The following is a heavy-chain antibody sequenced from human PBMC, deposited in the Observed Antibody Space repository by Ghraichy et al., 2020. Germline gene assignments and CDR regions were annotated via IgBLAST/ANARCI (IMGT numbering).Heavy chain of an antibody. J-gene: IGHJ4*02. CDR3: AREIESCSSTSCYVNLDY. CDR1: GYTFTGYY. V-gene: IGHV1-2*06. CDR2: INPNSGGT. D-gene: IGHD2-2*01. Sequence: ASVKVSCKASGYTFTGYYMHWVRQAPGQGLEWMGRINPNSGGTNYAQKFQGRVTMTRDTSISTAYMELSRLRSDDTAVYYCAREIESCSSTSCYVNLDYWGQGTLVTVSS.